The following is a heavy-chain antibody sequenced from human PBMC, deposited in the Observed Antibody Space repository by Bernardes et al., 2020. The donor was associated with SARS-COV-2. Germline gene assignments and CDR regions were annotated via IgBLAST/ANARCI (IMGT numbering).Heavy chain of an antibody. J-gene: IGHJ5*02. CDR2: INTNTGNP. V-gene: IGHV7-4-1*02. D-gene: IGHD3-10*01. CDR3: ARSGRAWDGPVLLWFGELLRPGWFDP. CDR1: GYTFTSYA. Sequence: ASVKVSCKASGYTFTSYAMNWVRQAPGQGLEWMGWINTNTGNPTYAQGFTGRFVFSLDTSVSTAYLQISSLKAEDTAVYYCARSGRAWDGPVLLWFGELLRPGWFDPWGQGTLVTVSS.